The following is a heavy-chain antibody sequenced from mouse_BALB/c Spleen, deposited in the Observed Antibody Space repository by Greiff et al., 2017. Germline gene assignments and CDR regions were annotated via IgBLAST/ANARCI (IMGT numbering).Heavy chain of an antibody. V-gene: IGHV1-67*01. J-gene: IGHJ2*01. D-gene: IGHD2-4*01. CDR1: SYTFTDYA. CDR2: ISTYYGNT. CDR3: ARSEGDYGYFDY. Sequence: VQLQQSGPELVRPGVSVKISCKGSSYTFTDYAMHWVKQSHAKSLEWIGVISTYYGNTNYNQKFKGKATMTVDKSSSTAYMELARLTSEDSAVDYCARSEGDYGYFDYWGQGTTLTVSS.